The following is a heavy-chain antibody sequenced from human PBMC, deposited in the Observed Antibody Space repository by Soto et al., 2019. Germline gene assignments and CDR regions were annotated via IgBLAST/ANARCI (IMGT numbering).Heavy chain of an antibody. CDR1: GYTFTSYG. CDR3: AKSRWLPRTDDAFDI. CDR2: ISGSGGST. V-gene: IGHV3-23*01. D-gene: IGHD3-22*01. J-gene: IGHJ3*02. Sequence: GASVKVSCKASGYTFTSYGISWVRQAPGQVLEWVSAISGSGGSTYYADSVKGRFTISRDNSKNTLYLQMNSLRAEDTAVYYCAKSRWLPRTDDAFDIWGQGTMVTVSS.